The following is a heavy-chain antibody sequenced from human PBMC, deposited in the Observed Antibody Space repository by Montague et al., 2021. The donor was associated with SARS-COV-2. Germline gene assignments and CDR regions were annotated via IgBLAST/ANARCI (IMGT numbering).Heavy chain of an antibody. CDR2: IYYTGST. V-gene: IGHV4-59*08. Sequence: SETLSLTCSVSGGSMINNYWSWIRQPPGKGLEWMGYIYYTGSTNYNPSLQSRVTISVDTSRNQFSLRLTSVTAADTAVYYCARQLRVRRTWQVGDYNHYGMDVWGQGTTVSVSS. D-gene: IGHD3-10*01. J-gene: IGHJ6*02. CDR3: ARQLRVRRTWQVGDYNHYGMDV. CDR1: GGSMINNY.